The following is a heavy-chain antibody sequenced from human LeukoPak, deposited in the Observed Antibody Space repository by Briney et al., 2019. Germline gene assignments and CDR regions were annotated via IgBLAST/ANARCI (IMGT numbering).Heavy chain of an antibody. J-gene: IGHJ4*02. D-gene: IGHD5-12*01. CDR3: ARNRRRGGYDPFDH. V-gene: IGHV3-48*02. CDR2: ISSTATTI. CDR1: GFTLSPYG. Sequence: VGSLRLSCTASGFTLSPYGMNWVRQAPGKGLEWISYISSTATTIYYADSVKGRFTIFKDNAKNSLYLQMNSLRDEDTAIYYCARNRRRGGYDPFDHWGQGTLVTVSS.